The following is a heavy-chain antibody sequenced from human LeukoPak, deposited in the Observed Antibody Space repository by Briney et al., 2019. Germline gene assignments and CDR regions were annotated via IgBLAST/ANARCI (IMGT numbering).Heavy chain of an antibody. CDR2: IIPIFGTA. J-gene: IGHJ4*02. CDR1: GDTFSTYA. CDR3: ARGRMTGTYVFDY. V-gene: IGHV1-69*13. Sequence: GASVKVSCKPSGDTFSTYAISWVRQAPGQGLEWMGGIIPIFGTANYAQKFQGRVTITADESTSTVYMELSSLRSEDTAVYYCARGRMTGTYVFDYWGQGTLVTVSS. D-gene: IGHD3-9*01.